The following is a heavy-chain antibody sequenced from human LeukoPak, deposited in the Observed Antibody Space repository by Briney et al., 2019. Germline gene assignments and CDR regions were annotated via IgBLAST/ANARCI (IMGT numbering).Heavy chain of an antibody. J-gene: IGHJ3*02. D-gene: IGHD3-10*01. CDR3: AKTYSSGSLRPDAFDI. CDR1: GFTFTNHR. CDR2: ISGSGVSI. Sequence: GGSLRLSCAASGFTFTNHRMSWVRQAPGKGLEWVSGISGSGVSIYYADSVKGRFTISRDNSKNTLYLQMNSLRAEDTAVYYCAKTYSSGSLRPDAFDIWGQGTMVTVSS. V-gene: IGHV3-23*01.